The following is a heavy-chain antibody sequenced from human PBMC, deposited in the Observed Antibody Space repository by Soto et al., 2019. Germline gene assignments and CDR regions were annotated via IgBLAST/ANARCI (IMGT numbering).Heavy chain of an antibody. Sequence: PSETLSLTCTVSGGSLSSGGYYWSWIRQHPGKGLEWIGYIYYSGSTYYNPSLKSRVTISVDTSKNQFSLKLSSVTAADTAVYYCARDRWFGRNGMDVWGQGTTVTVSS. CDR2: IYYSGST. D-gene: IGHD3-10*01. CDR3: ARDRWFGRNGMDV. J-gene: IGHJ6*02. CDR1: GGSLSSGGYY. V-gene: IGHV4-31*03.